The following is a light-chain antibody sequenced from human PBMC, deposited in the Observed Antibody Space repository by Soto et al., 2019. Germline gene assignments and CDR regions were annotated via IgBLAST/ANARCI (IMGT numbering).Light chain of an antibody. J-gene: IGLJ1*01. CDR3: CSYAGSRPAYV. V-gene: IGLV2-23*02. Sequence: QSVLTQPASVSGSPGQSITISCTGTSSDVGSYNLVSWYQQHPGKAPKLMIYEVSKRPSGVSNRFSGSKSGNTASLTISGLQAEDEADYYCCSYAGSRPAYVFGTGTKVTVL. CDR2: EVS. CDR1: SSDVGSYNL.